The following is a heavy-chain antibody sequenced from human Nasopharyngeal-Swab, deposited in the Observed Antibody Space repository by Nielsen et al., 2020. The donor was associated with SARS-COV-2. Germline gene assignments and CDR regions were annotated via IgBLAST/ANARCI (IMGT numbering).Heavy chain of an antibody. D-gene: IGHD1-26*01. Sequence: GALKISCAASGFDVSGNYMSWFRQAPGKGLEWVSVMYAGGDIYYADSVEGRFTISRDNPKNSLYLQMDSLRDEDTAVYFCVRDVAMVGATLDTWGQGTLVTVSS. CDR3: VRDVAMVGATLDT. V-gene: IGHV3-53*01. CDR1: GFDVSGNY. CDR2: MYAGGDI. J-gene: IGHJ1*01.